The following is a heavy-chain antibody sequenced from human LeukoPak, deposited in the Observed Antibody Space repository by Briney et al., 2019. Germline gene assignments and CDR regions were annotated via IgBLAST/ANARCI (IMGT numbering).Heavy chain of an antibody. V-gene: IGHV4-34*01. CDR2: INRGGST. Sequence: PETLSLTCAVYGGSSSGYYRSWIRQTPGEGLEWIGEINRGGSTNYNPSLKSRVTISVDTSKNQFSLRLNSVTAADTAVYYCARGYGSGSYFAYWGQGTLVTVPS. D-gene: IGHD3-10*01. CDR3: ARGYGSGSYFAY. J-gene: IGHJ4*02. CDR1: GGSSSGYY.